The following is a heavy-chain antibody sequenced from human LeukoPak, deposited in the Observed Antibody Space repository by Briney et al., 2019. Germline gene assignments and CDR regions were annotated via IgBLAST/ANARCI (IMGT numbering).Heavy chain of an antibody. Sequence: PGGSLRLSCAASGFTFSNAWMSWVRKAPGKGLEWVGRIKSRADGGTTDYATAVKGRFTISRDDSKNTLYLQMNSLQTEDTAVYYCTTRQNGYYYGSGSYSYYFDYWGQGTLVTVSS. D-gene: IGHD3-10*01. CDR2: IKSRADGGTT. J-gene: IGHJ4*02. CDR1: GFTFSNAW. V-gene: IGHV3-15*01. CDR3: TTRQNGYYYGSGSYSYYFDY.